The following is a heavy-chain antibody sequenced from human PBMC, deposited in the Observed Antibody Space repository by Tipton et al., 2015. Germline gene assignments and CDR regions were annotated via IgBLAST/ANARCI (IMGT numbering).Heavy chain of an antibody. CDR1: GFTFSTYG. CDR2: IWYDGGNE. CDR3: ARDRHYNFWSGFV. J-gene: IGHJ6*02. Sequence: SLRLSCAASGFTFSTYGMHWVRQAPGKGLEWVAVIWYDGGNEYYADSVKGRFTISRNNSKNTLYLQMNSLRAEDTAVYYCARDRHYNFWSGFVWGQGTTVTVSS. D-gene: IGHD3-3*01. V-gene: IGHV3-33*01.